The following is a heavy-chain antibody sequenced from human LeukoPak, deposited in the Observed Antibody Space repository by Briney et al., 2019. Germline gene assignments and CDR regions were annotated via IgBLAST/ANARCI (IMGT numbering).Heavy chain of an antibody. J-gene: IGHJ4*02. CDR2: IYPSDSDT. Sequence: MGIIYPSDSDTRYSPSFQGQVTISADKSISTAYLQWSSLKASDTAMYYCARGGSTTTFDYWGQGTLVTVSS. V-gene: IGHV5-51*01. D-gene: IGHD2-2*01. CDR3: ARGGSTTTFDY.